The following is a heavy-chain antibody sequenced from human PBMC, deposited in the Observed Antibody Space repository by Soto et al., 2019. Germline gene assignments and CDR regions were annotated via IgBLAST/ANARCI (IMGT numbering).Heavy chain of an antibody. CDR1: GGSISSDYW. J-gene: IGHJ6*02. V-gene: IGHV4-4*02. D-gene: IGHD5-18*01. CDR3: ARGIQIWSQVYYGMDV. CDR2: IFHTGST. Sequence: QVQLQESGPGVVKPSGTLSLTCGVSGGSISSDYWWAWVRQSPGRGLEWIGEIFHTGSTHHNPSLESRVTMSVDISNNQFSLNLKSVTAAATAVYYCARGIQIWSQVYYGMDVWGQGTTVTVSS.